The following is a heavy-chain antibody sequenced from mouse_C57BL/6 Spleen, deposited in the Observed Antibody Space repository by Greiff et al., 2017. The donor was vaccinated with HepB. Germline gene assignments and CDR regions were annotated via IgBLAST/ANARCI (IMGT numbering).Heavy chain of an antibody. CDR2: IYPGDGDT. V-gene: IGHV1-82*01. J-gene: IGHJ3*01. CDR3: ARSYYDYDGFAY. Sequence: QVQLKQSGPELVKPGASVKISCKASGYAFSSSWMNWVKQRPGKGLEWIGRIYPGDGDTNYNGKFKGKATLTADKSSSTAYMQLSSLTSEDSAVYFCARSYYDYDGFAYWGQGTLVTVSA. CDR1: GYAFSSSW. D-gene: IGHD2-4*01.